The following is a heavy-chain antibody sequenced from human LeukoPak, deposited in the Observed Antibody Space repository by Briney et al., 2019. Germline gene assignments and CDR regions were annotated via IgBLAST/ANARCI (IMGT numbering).Heavy chain of an antibody. CDR1: GFTFSSYA. J-gene: IGHJ4*02. CDR3: ATAPLSAPTDY. Sequence: GGSLRLSCAASGFTFSSYAMSWVRQAPGKGLEWVSAISGSGGSTYYADSVKGQFTISRDNSKNTLYLQMNSLRAEDTAVYYCATAPLSAPTDYWGQGTLVTVSS. CDR2: ISGSGGST. V-gene: IGHV3-23*01. D-gene: IGHD6-25*01.